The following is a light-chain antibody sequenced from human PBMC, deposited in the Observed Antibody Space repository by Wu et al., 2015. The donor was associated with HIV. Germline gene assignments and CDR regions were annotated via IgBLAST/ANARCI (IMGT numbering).Light chain of an antibody. J-gene: IGKJ1*01. CDR2: DAS. CDR3: QQRNNWPWT. V-gene: IGKV3-11*01. CDR1: QSVRNY. Sequence: EIVLTQSPATLSLSPGERATLSCRASQSVRNYLAWFQQKPGQAPRLLIYDASNRATGIPARFSGSGSGTDFTLTISSLEPEDFALYYCQQRNNWPWTFGQGTKVEF.